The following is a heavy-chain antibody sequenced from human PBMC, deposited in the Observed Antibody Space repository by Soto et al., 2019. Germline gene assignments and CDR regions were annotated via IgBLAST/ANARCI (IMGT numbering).Heavy chain of an antibody. D-gene: IGHD1-7*01. J-gene: IGHJ4*01. Sequence: GASVKVSCKASGYTFTSYAIHWVCQAPGQRLEWMGWINPGNGNTRYSQKFQGRVTISRDTSASTAYMDMSSLRFEDTAVYYCARVPRCNWNYAVDYWGHGTLVTVSS. V-gene: IGHV1-3*01. CDR1: GYTFTSYA. CDR3: ARVPRCNWNYAVDY. CDR2: INPGNGNT.